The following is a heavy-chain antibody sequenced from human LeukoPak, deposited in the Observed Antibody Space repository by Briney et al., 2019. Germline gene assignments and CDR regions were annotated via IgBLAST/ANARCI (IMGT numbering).Heavy chain of an antibody. CDR2: ISGSGGST. J-gene: IGHJ4*02. CDR1: GFTFSSYA. CDR3: AKTRPLDSSSWSHGDY. Sequence: PGGSLRLSCAASGFTFSSYAMSWVRQAPGKGLEWVSAISGSGGSTYYADSVKGRFTISRDNPKNTLYLQMNSLRAEDTAVYYCAKTRPLDSSSWSHGDYWGQGTLVTVSS. D-gene: IGHD6-13*01. V-gene: IGHV3-23*01.